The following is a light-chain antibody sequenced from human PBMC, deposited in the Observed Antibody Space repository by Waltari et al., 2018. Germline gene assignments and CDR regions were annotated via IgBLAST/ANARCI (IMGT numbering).Light chain of an antibody. CDR3: QVWDDSAEHVV. Sequence: SYVLTQPPSVSVAPGKTAMITCGADNIGGRSVHWYQQRPGQAPVLVVVDDSDRPSGIPERFSGSNSGDTATLTISRVEAGDEADYSCQVWDDSAEHVVFGGGTKLTVL. CDR1: NIGGRS. CDR2: DDS. J-gene: IGLJ2*01. V-gene: IGLV3-21*03.